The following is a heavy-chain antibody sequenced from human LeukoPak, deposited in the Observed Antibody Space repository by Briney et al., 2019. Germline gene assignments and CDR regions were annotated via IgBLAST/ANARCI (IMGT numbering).Heavy chain of an antibody. D-gene: IGHD4-11*01. CDR3: GWGVTTVTTAFDY. Sequence: ASVKVSCKVSGYTLTELSIHWGRPAPGKGLEWMGGFDGEDGETIYAQKFQGRVTMTEDTSTDTAYMELSRLRSEDTALYCCGWGVTTVTTAFDYWGQGTLVTVAS. CDR2: FDGEDGET. CDR1: GYTLTELS. V-gene: IGHV1-24*01. J-gene: IGHJ4*02.